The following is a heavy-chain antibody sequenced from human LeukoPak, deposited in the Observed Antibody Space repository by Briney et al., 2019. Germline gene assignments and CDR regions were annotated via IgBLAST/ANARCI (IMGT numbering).Heavy chain of an antibody. CDR1: EFALSTSGMC. CDR2: LDWDDDK. J-gene: IGHJ4*02. D-gene: IGHD3-22*01. V-gene: IGHV2-70*11. CDR3: ARALDYYDSSGYYLFDY. Sequence: SGPTLVNPTQTLRLTCTFSEFALSTSGMCVSWIRQPPDNSLEWLARLDWDDDKYYSTSLKTRLTISKDTSKNQVVLTMTNMDPVDTATYYCARALDYYDSSGYYLFDYWGQGTLVTVSS.